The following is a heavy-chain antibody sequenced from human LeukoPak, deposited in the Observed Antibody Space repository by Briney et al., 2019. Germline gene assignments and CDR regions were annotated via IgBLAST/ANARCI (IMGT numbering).Heavy chain of an antibody. D-gene: IGHD5-12*01. Sequence: ASVKVSCKASGYTFTSYYMHWVRQAPGQGLEWMGIINPSGGSTSYAQKFQGRVTMTRDTSISTAYMELSRLRPDDTAVYYCARGRMVATSAFDYWGQGTLVTVSS. J-gene: IGHJ4*02. V-gene: IGHV1-46*01. CDR1: GYTFTSYY. CDR3: ARGRMVATSAFDY. CDR2: INPSGGST.